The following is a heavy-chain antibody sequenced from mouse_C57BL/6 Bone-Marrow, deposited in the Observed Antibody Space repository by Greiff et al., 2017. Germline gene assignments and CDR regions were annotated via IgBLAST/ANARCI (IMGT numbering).Heavy chain of an antibody. CDR3: TDEGDIDS. CDR1: GFTFSNYW. V-gene: IGHV6-3*01. Sequence: EVKLMESGGGLVQPGGSMKLSCVASGFTFSNYWMNWVRQSPEKGLEWVAQIRLKSDNYATHYAVSVKGRFTISREISKSSVYLQMNNLRAEDTGSYYCTDEGDIDSWGQSTTLTVSS. D-gene: IGHD2-13*01. CDR2: IRLKSDNYAT. J-gene: IGHJ2*01.